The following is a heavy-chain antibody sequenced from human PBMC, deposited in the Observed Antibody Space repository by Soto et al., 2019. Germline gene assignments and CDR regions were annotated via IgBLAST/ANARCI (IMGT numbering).Heavy chain of an antibody. J-gene: IGHJ6*02. CDR3: ARGATKPLYYYGMDV. CDR2: IIPIFGTA. CDR1: GGTFSSYA. D-gene: IGHD1-26*01. Sequence: AASVKVSCKASGGTFSSYAISWVRQAPGQGLEWMGGIIPIFGTANYAQKFQGRVTITADESTSTAYMELSSLRSEDTAVYYCARGATKPLYYYGMDVWGQGTTVTVSS. V-gene: IGHV1-69*13.